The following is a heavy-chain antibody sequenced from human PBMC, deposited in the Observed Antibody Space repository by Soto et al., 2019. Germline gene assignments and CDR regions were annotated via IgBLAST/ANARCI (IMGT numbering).Heavy chain of an antibody. D-gene: IGHD2-8*01. CDR1: GFNFGDYT. Sequence: PGGSLSLSCSASGFNFGDYTMSCVRQAPGKGLEWVGFIRPKAYGGTTEYAASVKGRFTISRDDSKRIVYVQMNNVKTEDTALYYCTRMEGILGYCTSKNCPLFDCWGQGTLVTFSS. CDR2: IRPKAYGGTT. V-gene: IGHV3-49*04. J-gene: IGHJ4*02. CDR3: TRMEGILGYCTSKNCPLFDC.